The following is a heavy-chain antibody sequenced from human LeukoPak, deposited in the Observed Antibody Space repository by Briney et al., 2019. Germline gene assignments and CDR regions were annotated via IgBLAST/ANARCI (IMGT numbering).Heavy chain of an antibody. V-gene: IGHV3-7*01. CDR2: IKQDAGEI. D-gene: IGHD1-26*01. Sequence: GGSLRLSCAASGFTFSSYSMNWVRQAPGKGLEWVANIKQDAGEIYYLDSLKGRFTISRDNAKNSLYLQMNSLRAEDTAVYYYARDKVVGATRFDYWGQGALVTVSS. CDR3: ARDKVVGATRFDY. CDR1: GFTFSSYS. J-gene: IGHJ4*02.